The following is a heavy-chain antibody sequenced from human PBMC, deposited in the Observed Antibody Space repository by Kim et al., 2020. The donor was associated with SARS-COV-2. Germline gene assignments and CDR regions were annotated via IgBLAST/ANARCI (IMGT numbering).Heavy chain of an antibody. CDR3: TRWVGQLWRGLGDYYYGMDV. D-gene: IGHD5-18*01. CDR2: IRSKANSYAT. V-gene: IGHV3-73*01. CDR1: GFTFSGSA. Sequence: GGSLRLSCAASGFTFSGSAMHWVRQASGKGLEWVGRIRSKANSYATAYAASVKGRFTISRDDSKNTAYLQMNSLKTEDTAVYYCTRWVGQLWRGLGDYYYGMDVWGQGTTVTVSS. J-gene: IGHJ6*02.